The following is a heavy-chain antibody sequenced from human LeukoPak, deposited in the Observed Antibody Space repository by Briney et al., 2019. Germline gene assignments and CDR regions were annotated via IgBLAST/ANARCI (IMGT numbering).Heavy chain of an antibody. Sequence: GRSLRLSCAASGFTFSRYVINWVRQAPGKGPEWVAVVSSEGSNKYYGDSVKGRFIISRDNSMNTLYLQMNSLRAEDTAVYYCARGPQRWLQRLDYWGQGTLVTVSS. D-gene: IGHD5-24*01. CDR2: VSSEGSNK. J-gene: IGHJ4*02. V-gene: IGHV3-30*14. CDR3: ARGPQRWLQRLDY. CDR1: GFTFSRYV.